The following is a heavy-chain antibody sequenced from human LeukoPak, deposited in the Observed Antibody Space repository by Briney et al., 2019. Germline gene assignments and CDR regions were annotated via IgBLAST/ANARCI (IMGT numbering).Heavy chain of an antibody. V-gene: IGHV3-30*04. CDR1: GFTFSSYA. CDR3: ARDPLAARMGAYCYYYYMDV. J-gene: IGHJ6*03. CDR2: ISYDGSNK. Sequence: GGSLRLSCAASGFTFSSYAMHWVRQAPGKGLEWVAVISYDGSNKYYADSVKGRFTISRDNSKNTLYLQMNSLRAEDTAVYYCARDPLAARMGAYCYYYYMDVWGKGTTVTVSS. D-gene: IGHD6-6*01.